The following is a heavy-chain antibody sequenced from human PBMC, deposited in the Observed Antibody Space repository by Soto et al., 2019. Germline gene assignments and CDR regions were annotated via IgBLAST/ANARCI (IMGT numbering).Heavy chain of an antibody. Sequence: PGGSVRLSCAASGFPFSHYWMHWFRQTPGKGLVWVSRINPAGTITNYADSVEGRFTISRDNADSALFLQMNSLSAEDTAIYYCTSDTFGLRDTWGQGTLVTVSS. CDR2: INPAGTIT. D-gene: IGHD3-16*01. J-gene: IGHJ5*02. CDR1: GFPFSHYW. V-gene: IGHV3-74*01. CDR3: TSDTFGLRDT.